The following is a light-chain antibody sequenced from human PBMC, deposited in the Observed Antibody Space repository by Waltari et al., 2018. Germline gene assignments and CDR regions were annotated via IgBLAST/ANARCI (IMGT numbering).Light chain of an antibody. CDR2: DVN. Sequence: QSALTQPASMSGSPGQSITVSCTGAPSDLGSHNIVSWYQQHPGKAPKLILYDVNRRPSGVSDRFSGSKSGITASLTISGLQAEDEADYYCCSYAGSTTWVFGGGTKLTVL. V-gene: IGLV2-23*02. CDR3: CSYAGSTTWV. J-gene: IGLJ3*02. CDR1: PSDLGSHNI.